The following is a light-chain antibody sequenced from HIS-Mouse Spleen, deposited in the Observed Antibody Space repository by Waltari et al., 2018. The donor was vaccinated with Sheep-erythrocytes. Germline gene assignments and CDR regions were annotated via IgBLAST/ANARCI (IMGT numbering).Light chain of an antibody. CDR1: SSDVGCYNY. CDR2: DVS. V-gene: IGLV2-11*01. J-gene: IGLJ3*02. Sequence: QSALTQPRSVSGSAGQSVTIPCTGTSSDVGCYNYVSWYQQHPGKAPKLMIYDVSKRPSGVPDRFSGSKSGNTASLTISGLQAEDEADYYCCSYAGSYTWVFGGGTKLTVL. CDR3: CSYAGSYTWV.